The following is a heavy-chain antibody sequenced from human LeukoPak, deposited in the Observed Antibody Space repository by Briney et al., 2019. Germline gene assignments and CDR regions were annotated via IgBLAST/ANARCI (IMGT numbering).Heavy chain of an antibody. CDR3: ARVSDASGSFLLAP. V-gene: IGHV3-66*01. D-gene: IGHD3-10*01. J-gene: IGHJ3*01. CDR1: GFTVSSNY. Sequence: GGSLRLSCAASGFTVSSNYMSWVRQAPGKGLEWVSVIYSGGSTYYADSVKGRFTISRDNSKNTLYLQMNRLRAEDTAVYYCARVSDASGSFLLAPWGQGTMVTVSS. CDR2: IYSGGST.